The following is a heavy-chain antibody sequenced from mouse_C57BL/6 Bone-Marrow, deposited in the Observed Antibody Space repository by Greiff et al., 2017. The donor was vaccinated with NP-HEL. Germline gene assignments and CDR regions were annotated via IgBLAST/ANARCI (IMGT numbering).Heavy chain of an antibody. CDR1: GFTFSSYA. Sequence: DVMLVESGEGLVKPEGSLKLSCAASGFTFSSYAMSWVRQTPEKRLEWVAYISSGGDYIYYADTVKGRFTISRDNARNTLYLQMSSLKSEDTAMYYCTRSTYGSNDYWGQGTTLTVSS. V-gene: IGHV5-9-1*02. CDR2: ISSGGDYI. J-gene: IGHJ2*01. D-gene: IGHD1-1*01. CDR3: TRSTYGSNDY.